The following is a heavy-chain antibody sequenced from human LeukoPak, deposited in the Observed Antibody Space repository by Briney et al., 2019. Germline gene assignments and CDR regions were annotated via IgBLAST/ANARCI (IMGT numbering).Heavy chain of an antibody. D-gene: IGHD2-8*01. Sequence: GESLKISCKGSGYTFTSYWIACVRQMPRKGLEWMGIIHPGDSETVYSPSFQGQVTISADKSISTAYLQWSSLKTSDTAMYYCASLARRVYVEYYFDCWGQGTLVTVSS. J-gene: IGHJ4*02. CDR2: IHPGDSET. CDR1: GYTFTSYW. CDR3: ASLARRVYVEYYFDC. V-gene: IGHV5-51*01.